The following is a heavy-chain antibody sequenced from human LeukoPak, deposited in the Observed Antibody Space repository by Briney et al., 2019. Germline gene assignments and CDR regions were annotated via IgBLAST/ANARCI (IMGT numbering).Heavy chain of an antibody. J-gene: IGHJ4*02. Sequence: GESLKISCKGSGYSFTSYWIGWVRQMPGKGLGWMGIIYPGDSDTRCSPPFQGQVTISADKSISTAYLQWSSLKASDTAMYYCARCALVVVAASNVDTAMVFDYWGQGTLVTVSS. V-gene: IGHV5-51*01. CDR1: GYSFTSYW. CDR2: IYPGDSDT. CDR3: ARCALVVVAASNVDTAMVFDY. D-gene: IGHD5-18*01.